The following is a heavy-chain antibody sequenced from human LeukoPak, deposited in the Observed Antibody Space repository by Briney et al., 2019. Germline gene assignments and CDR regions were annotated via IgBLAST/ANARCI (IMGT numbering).Heavy chain of an antibody. V-gene: IGHV1-46*01. Sequence: ASVKVSCKASGYTFTGYYMHWVRQAPGQGLEWMGGIIPIFGTANYAQKFQGRVTMTGDMSTSTDYMELSSLRSEDTAVYYCARDQSGEWELVSGWWFDPWGQGTLVTVSS. D-gene: IGHD1-26*01. CDR1: GYTFTGYY. CDR3: ARDQSGEWELVSGWWFDP. J-gene: IGHJ5*02. CDR2: IIPIFGTA.